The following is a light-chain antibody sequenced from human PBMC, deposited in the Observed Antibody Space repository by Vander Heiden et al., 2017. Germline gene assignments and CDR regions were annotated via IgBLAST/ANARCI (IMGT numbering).Light chain of an antibody. Sequence: QSVLTQPPSASGNPGQRVSISCSGSSANIGSNYVSWYQQLPGTAPKLLIYRNNQRPSGVPDRVSGSKSGTSASLAISGLRSEDEADYFCAAWDDSLSGEVFGSGTKVTVL. J-gene: IGLJ1*01. CDR2: RNN. CDR3: AAWDDSLSGEV. V-gene: IGLV1-47*01. CDR1: SANIGSNY.